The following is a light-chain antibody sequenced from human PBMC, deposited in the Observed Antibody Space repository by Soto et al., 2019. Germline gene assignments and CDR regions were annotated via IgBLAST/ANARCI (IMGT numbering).Light chain of an antibody. J-gene: IGKJ4*01. CDR1: QGISSY. V-gene: IGKV1-9*01. CDR3: QQVNVYPST. CDR2: DAS. Sequence: IQLTQSPSSLSASLGDRVTITCRASQGISSYLGWYQQKPGKAPNLLIYDASTLHSGVPSRFSGGGSGTDSTLTNSSLQPEDFATYYCQQVNVYPSTFGGGTKVDI.